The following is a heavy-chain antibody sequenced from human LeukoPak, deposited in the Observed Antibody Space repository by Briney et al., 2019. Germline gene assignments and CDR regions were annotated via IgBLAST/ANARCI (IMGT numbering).Heavy chain of an antibody. CDR2: ISGSGGST. CDR3: AKGPLGWNYFDY. D-gene: IGHD6-19*01. Sequence: PGRSLRLSCAASGFPFSSYAMSWVRQAPGKGLEWVSAISGSGGSTYYADSVKGRFTISRDNSKNTLYLQMNSLRAEDTAVYYCAKGPLGWNYFDYWGQGTLVTVSS. J-gene: IGHJ4*02. CDR1: GFPFSSYA. V-gene: IGHV3-23*01.